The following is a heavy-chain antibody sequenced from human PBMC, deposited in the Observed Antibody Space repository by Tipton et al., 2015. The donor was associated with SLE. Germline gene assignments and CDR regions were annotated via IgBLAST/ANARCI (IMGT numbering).Heavy chain of an antibody. CDR1: GFTFSSYT. CDR2: ISYDGSNK. V-gene: IGHV3-30*04. CDR3: ARIVAGAFDI. D-gene: IGHD2-21*01. Sequence: SLRLSCAASGFTFSSYTMHWVRQAPGKGLEWVALISYDGSNKYYADSVKGRFTISRDNSKNTLYLQMNSLRPEDTAVYYCARIVAGAFDIWGQGTMVTVSS. J-gene: IGHJ3*02.